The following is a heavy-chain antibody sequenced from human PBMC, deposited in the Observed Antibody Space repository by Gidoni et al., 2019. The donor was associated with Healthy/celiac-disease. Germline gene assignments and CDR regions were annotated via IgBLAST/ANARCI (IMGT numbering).Heavy chain of an antibody. D-gene: IGHD6-13*01. CDR2: IKQDGSEK. Sequence: EVQLVESGGGLVQPGGSLRLYCAASGFTFSSYWMSWVRQAPGKGLEWVANIKQDGSEKYYVDSVKGRFTISRDNAKNSLYLQMNSLRAEDTAVYYCARAGYSSSWFSFDYWGQGTLVTVSS. J-gene: IGHJ4*02. CDR3: ARAGYSSSWFSFDY. CDR1: GFTFSSYW. V-gene: IGHV3-7*01.